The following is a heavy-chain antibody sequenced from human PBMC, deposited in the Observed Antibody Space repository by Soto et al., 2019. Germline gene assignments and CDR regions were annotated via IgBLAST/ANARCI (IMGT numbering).Heavy chain of an antibody. V-gene: IGHV1-8*01. J-gene: IGHJ5*02. CDR2: MQPSTGRT. D-gene: IGHD2-15*01. CDR1: GYSFTSLD. Sequence: QVQLVQSGAEVREPGASVKVSCKASGYSFTSLDINWVRQTAGQGLEWMGWMQPSTGRTGYAQKFQGRVTMTRDTSINTAYMELTTLTSDDTAFYYCAREPLCGGKCYLNYFDPWGQGTLVTVSS. CDR3: AREPLCGGKCYLNYFDP.